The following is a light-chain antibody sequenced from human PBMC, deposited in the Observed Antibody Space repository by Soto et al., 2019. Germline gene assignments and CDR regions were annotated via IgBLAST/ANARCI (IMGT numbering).Light chain of an antibody. CDR1: SSDVGDYNY. V-gene: IGLV2-14*01. Sequence: QSVVTQPASVSGSPGQSITISCTGTSSDVGDYNYVSWYQHHPGKAPKLIIYEVRNRPSGVPNRFSGAKSGNMASLTISGLQAEDEADYYCSSYRTGSAFYVFGSGTKVTVL. J-gene: IGLJ1*01. CDR2: EVR. CDR3: SSYRTGSAFYV.